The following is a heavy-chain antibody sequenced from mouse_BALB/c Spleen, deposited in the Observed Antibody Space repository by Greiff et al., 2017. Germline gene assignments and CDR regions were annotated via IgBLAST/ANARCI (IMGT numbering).Heavy chain of an antibody. J-gene: IGHJ2*01. CDR2: ISSGGGST. CDR3: ARHLGNYFDY. CDR1: GFAFSSYD. Sequence: EVNVVESGGGLVKPGGSLKLSCAASGFAFSSYDMSWVRQTPEKRLEWVAYISSGGGSTYYPDTVKGRFTISRDNAKNTLYLQMSSLKSEDTAMYYCARHLGNYFDYWGQGTTLTVSS. V-gene: IGHV5-12-1*01.